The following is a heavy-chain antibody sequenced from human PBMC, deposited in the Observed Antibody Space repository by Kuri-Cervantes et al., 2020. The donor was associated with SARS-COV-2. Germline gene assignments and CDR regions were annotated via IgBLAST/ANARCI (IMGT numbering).Heavy chain of an antibody. CDR1: GFTFSDYY. V-gene: IGHV3-69-1*01. CDR3: ARQYYDILTGYYLYGMDV. CDR2: ISSSSTI. Sequence: GGSLRLSCAASGFTFSDYYMNWVRQAPGKGLEWVSSISSSSTIYYADSVKGRFTISRDNAKNPLYLQMNSLRAEDTAVYYCARQYYDILTGYYLYGMDVWGQGTTVTSP. J-gene: IGHJ6*02. D-gene: IGHD3-9*01.